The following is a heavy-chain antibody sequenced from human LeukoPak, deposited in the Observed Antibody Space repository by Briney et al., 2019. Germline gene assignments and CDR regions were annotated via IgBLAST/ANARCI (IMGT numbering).Heavy chain of an antibody. V-gene: IGHV4-59*08. CDR1: GGSISSYY. J-gene: IGHJ4*02. CDR2: IYYSGST. Sequence: SETLSLTCTVSGGSISSYYWSWIRQPPGKGLEWIGYIYYSGSTNYNPSLKSRVTISVDTSKNQFSLKLSSVTAADTAVYYCARHLAAGTTLPFDYWGQGTLVTVSS. D-gene: IGHD6-13*01. CDR3: ARHLAAGTTLPFDY.